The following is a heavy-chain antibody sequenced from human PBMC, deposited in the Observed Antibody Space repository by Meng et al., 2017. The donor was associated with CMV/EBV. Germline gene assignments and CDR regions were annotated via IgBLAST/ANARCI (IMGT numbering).Heavy chain of an antibody. CDR3: TRASFSRYCSSTSCYYGMDV. CDR2: IRSKANSYAT. V-gene: IGHV3-73*01. Sequence: GGSLRLSCVVSGFTFSGLAMHWVRQASGKGLEWVGRIRSKANSYATAYAASVKGRFTISRDDSKNTAYLQMNSLKTEDTAVYYCTRASFSRYCSSTSCYYGMDVWGQGTTVTVSS. D-gene: IGHD2-2*01. CDR1: GFTFSGLA. J-gene: IGHJ6*02.